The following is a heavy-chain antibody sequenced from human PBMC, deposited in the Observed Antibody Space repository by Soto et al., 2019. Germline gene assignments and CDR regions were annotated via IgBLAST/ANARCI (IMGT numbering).Heavy chain of an antibody. Sequence: EVQLVESGGGLIHPGGSLRLSCAASGFNVNSDYMNWVRQTPGKGLEWVASIYSGETTYYADSVRGRFTISSDKSKNTLYFQLRSLRIEDTAVYYCTRDGRGLGRLSLFEYWGQAVLVTVSS. V-gene: IGHV3-53*01. J-gene: IGHJ4*02. D-gene: IGHD2-21*02. CDR3: TRDGRGLGRLSLFEY. CDR1: GFNVNSDY. CDR2: IYSGETT.